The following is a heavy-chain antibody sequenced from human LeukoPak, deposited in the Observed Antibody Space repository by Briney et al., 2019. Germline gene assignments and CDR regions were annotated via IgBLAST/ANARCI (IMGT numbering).Heavy chain of an antibody. CDR3: ARDDCSSTSCQRYYYYGMDV. V-gene: IGHV1-18*01. CDR1: GYTFTSYG. Sequence: ASVKVSCKASGYTFTSYGISWVRQAPGQGLEWMGWISAYNGNTNYAQKLQGRVTMTTDTSTSTAYMELRSLRSDDTAVYYCARDDCSSTSCQRYYYYGMDVWGQGTTVTVS. D-gene: IGHD2-2*01. J-gene: IGHJ6*02. CDR2: ISAYNGNT.